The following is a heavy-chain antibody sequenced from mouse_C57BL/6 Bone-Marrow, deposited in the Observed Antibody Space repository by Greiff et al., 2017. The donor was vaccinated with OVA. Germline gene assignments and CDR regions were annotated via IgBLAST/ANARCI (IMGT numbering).Heavy chain of an antibody. D-gene: IGHD2-3*01. CDR3: ARGVGYYAYWYFDV. Sequence: EVKLQQSGPELVKPGASVKISCKASGYTFTDYYMNWVKQSHGKSLEWIGDINPNNGGTSYNQKFKGKATLTVDKSSSTAYMELRSLTSEDSAVYYCARGVGYYAYWYFDVWGTGTTVTVSS. CDR2: INPNNGGT. V-gene: IGHV1-26*01. J-gene: IGHJ1*03. CDR1: GYTFTDYY.